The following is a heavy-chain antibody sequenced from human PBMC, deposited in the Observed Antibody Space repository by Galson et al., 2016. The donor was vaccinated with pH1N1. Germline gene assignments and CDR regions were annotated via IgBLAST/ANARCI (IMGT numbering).Heavy chain of an antibody. CDR2: ISWNSGTV. CDR1: GFTFHDYG. J-gene: IGHJ4*02. V-gene: IGHV3-9*01. CDR3: AKARTSGSYHFDY. D-gene: IGHD6-19*01. Sequence: SLRLSCAASGFTFHDYGMHWVRQASGKGLEWVSGISWNSGTVDYAESVKGRFTISRDNGKNSLYLQMNSLRAGDTALYYCAKARTSGSYHFDYWGQGTLVTVSS.